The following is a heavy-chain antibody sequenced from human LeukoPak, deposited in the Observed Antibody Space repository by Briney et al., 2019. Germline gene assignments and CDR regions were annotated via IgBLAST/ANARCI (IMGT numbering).Heavy chain of an antibody. CDR1: GFNFASYA. J-gene: IGHJ4*02. CDR2: ISYDGSNK. CDR3: ASDWSFNY. V-gene: IGHV3-30-3*01. Sequence: GMSLRLSCAASGFNFASYAMHWVRQAPGKGLEWVAVISYDGSNKNYGDSVKGRFIISRDNSKNTLYLQMSSLRTDDTAAYYCASDWSFNYWGQGTLVTVSS. D-gene: IGHD2-8*02.